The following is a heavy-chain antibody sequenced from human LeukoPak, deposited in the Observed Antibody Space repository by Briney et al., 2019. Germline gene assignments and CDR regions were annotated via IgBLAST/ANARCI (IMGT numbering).Heavy chain of an antibody. CDR3: ARGGQLLLNRSARYYYYYMDV. D-gene: IGHD2-2*01. CDR1: GGSISSGSYY. J-gene: IGHJ6*03. CDR2: IYTSGST. V-gene: IGHV4-61*02. Sequence: PSETLSLTCTVSGGSISSGSYYWSWIRQPAGKGLEWIGRIYTSGSTNYKPSLKSRVTISVDTSKNQFSLKLSSVTAADTAVYYCARGGQLLLNRSARYYYYYMDVWGKGTTVTVSS.